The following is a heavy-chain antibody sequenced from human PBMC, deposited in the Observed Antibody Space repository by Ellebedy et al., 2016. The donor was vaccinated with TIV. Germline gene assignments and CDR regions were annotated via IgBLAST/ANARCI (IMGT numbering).Heavy chain of an antibody. J-gene: IGHJ4*02. V-gene: IGHV4-31*03. CDR3: AAGGDAYKLGDS. D-gene: IGHD5-24*01. Sequence: SETLSLXCTVSGGSISDASSYWNWVRHLPGKGLEWHAFFQPSGTFYYNPSLVSRIAISVDTSKNHYFLKMTSVTAADTAVHYCAAGGDAYKLGDSWGQGALGTVTS. CDR2: FQPSGTF. CDR1: GGSISDASSY.